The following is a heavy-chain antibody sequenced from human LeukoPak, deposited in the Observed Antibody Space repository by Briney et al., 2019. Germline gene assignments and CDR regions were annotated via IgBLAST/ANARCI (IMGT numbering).Heavy chain of an antibody. CDR3: ARHSERWLGAFDI. D-gene: IGHD6-19*01. CDR1: SXY. V-gene: IGHV4-39*01. J-gene: IGHJ3*02. CDR2: IYYSGST. Sequence: SXYWGWIRQPPXKGLXWLGSIYYSGSTYYNPSLKSRVTISVDTSKNQFSLKLSSVTAADTAVYYCARHSERWLGAFDIWGQGTMVTVSS.